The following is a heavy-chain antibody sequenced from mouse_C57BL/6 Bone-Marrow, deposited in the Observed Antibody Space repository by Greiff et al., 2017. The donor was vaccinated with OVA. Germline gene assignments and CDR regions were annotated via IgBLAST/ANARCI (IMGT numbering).Heavy chain of an antibody. CDR3: TSPLYGYDFAMDY. V-gene: IGHV5-9-1*02. Sequence: EVKVVESGEGLVKPGGSLKLSCAASGFTFSSYAMSWVRQTPEKRLEWVAYISSGGDYIYYADTVKGRFTISRDNARNTLYLQMSSLKSEDTAMYYCTSPLYGYDFAMDYWGQGTSVTVSS. J-gene: IGHJ4*01. CDR1: GFTFSSYA. D-gene: IGHD2-2*01. CDR2: ISSGGDYI.